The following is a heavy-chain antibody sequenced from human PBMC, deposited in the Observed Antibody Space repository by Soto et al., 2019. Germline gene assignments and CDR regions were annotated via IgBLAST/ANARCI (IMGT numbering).Heavy chain of an antibody. CDR3: ARGWIYCGGDCYSNAFDI. CDR2: IYYSGST. D-gene: IGHD2-21*02. Sequence: SETLSLTCTVSGGSISSYYWSWIRQPPGKGLEWIGYIYYSGSTNYNPSLKSRVTISVDTSKNQFSLKLSSVTAADTAVYYCARGWIYCGGDCYSNAFDIWGQGTMVTVSS. CDR1: GGSISSYY. V-gene: IGHV4-59*01. J-gene: IGHJ3*02.